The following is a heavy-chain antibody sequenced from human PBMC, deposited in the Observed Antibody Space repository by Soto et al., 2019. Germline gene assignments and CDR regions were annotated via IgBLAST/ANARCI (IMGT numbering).Heavy chain of an antibody. D-gene: IGHD6-13*01. CDR1: GGSISSYD. CDR2: IYYSGST. V-gene: IGHV4-59*01. J-gene: IGHJ3*02. Sequence: PSETLSLTCTVSGGSISSYDRSWIRQPPGKGLEWIGYIYYSGSTNYNPSLKRRVTISVEKYKKHFWLQLRCLSAADTVVYYSARELYSCRSDPFHIWCHGRMGT. CDR3: ARELYSCRSDPFHI.